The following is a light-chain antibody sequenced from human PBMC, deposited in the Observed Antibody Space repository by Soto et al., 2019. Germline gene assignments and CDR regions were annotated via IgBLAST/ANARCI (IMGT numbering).Light chain of an antibody. J-gene: IGKJ4*01. CDR3: QQYGDWPLT. CDR2: ATS. V-gene: IGKV3-15*01. Sequence: EIVLTQPPATLSVSPGERATLSCRASQSVGNNFAWYQQKPGQAPRLLIFATSTRATGVPARFSGSGSGTEFTLTISSLQSEDFAVYYCQQYGDWPLTFGGGAKVEIE. CDR1: QSVGNN.